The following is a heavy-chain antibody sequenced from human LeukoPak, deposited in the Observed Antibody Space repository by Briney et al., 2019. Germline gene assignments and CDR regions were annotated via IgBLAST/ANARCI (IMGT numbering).Heavy chain of an antibody. CDR2: INSDGSST. CDR1: GFTFSSYC. D-gene: IGHD3-22*01. V-gene: IGHV3-74*01. J-gene: IGHJ4*02. Sequence: GGSLRLSCAASGFTFSSYCMHWVRQAQGKGLVWVSRINSDGSSTSYADSVKGRFTISRDNAKNTLYLQMNSLRAEDTAVYYCARDLWGYYDSSGYTDDYWGQGTLVTVSS. CDR3: ARDLWGYYDSSGYTDDY.